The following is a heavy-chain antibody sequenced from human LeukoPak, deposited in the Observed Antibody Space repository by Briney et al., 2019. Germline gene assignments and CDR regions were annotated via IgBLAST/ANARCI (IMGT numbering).Heavy chain of an antibody. D-gene: IGHD6-13*01. CDR3: ARLQQDRGSPWYAEYYYYMDV. CDR2: MYRSASS. Sequence: PSETLSLTCAVSGYSISSDSYWGWIRQPPGKGLEWIGSMYRSASSYYSPSLKGRVTISVDTSKNQFSLKVSSVTAADTAVYYCARLQQDRGSPWYAEYYYYMDVWGKGTTVTVSS. CDR1: GYSISSDSY. V-gene: IGHV4-38-2*01. J-gene: IGHJ6*03.